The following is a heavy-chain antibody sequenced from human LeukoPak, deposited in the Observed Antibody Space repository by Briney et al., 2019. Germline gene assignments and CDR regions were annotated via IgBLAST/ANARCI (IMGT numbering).Heavy chain of an antibody. D-gene: IGHD6-19*01. CDR2: ISGDGGST. Sequence: GGSLGLSCAAPGXMFHDYAIHWVRQAPGKGLEWVSLISGDGGSTFYADSVKGRFTISRDNSKNSLYLQMNSLRSDDTALYYCARESESSGWYDYWGQGTLVTVSS. J-gene: IGHJ4*02. V-gene: IGHV3-43*02. CDR1: GXMFHDYA. CDR3: ARESESSGWYDY.